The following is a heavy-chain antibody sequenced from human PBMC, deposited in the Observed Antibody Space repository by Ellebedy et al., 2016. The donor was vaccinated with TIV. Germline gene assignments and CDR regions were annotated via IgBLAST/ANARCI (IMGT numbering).Heavy chain of an antibody. CDR2: ISGIGGSA. V-gene: IGHV3-23*01. CDR3: AKSPSRKPGLVDS. D-gene: IGHD1-14*01. Sequence: PSETLSLTCAVSGGSFSGYFWSWVRQAPGKGLEWVSIISGIGGSANYADSVRGRFTISRDNSKNTLYLQMNSLRAEDTAIYYCAKSPSRKPGLVDSWGQGTLVTVSS. J-gene: IGHJ4*02. CDR1: GGSFSGYF.